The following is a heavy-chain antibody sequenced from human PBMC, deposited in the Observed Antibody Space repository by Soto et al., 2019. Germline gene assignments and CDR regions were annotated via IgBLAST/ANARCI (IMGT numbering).Heavy chain of an antibody. CDR3: AKDHPREYPVAFWFDP. CDR1: GFTFSSYA. J-gene: IGHJ5*02. Sequence: PGGSLRLSCAASGFTFSSYAMSWVRQAPWKGLEWVSAISGSGGSTYYADSVKGRFTISRDNSKNTLYLQMNSLRAEDTAVYYCAKDHPREYPVAFWFDPWGQGTLVTVSS. CDR2: ISGSGGST. D-gene: IGHD3-3*02. V-gene: IGHV3-23*01.